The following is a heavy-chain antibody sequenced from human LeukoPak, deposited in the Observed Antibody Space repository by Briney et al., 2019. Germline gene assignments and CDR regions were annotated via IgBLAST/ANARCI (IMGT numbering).Heavy chain of an antibody. J-gene: IGHJ4*02. CDR1: GGTFSSYA. CDR3: ARGDYGGNSAFDY. D-gene: IGHD4-23*01. V-gene: IGHV1-69*13. CDR2: IIPIFGTA. Sequence: GASVKVSCTASGGTFSSYAISWVRQAPGQGLEWMGGIIPIFGTANYAQKFQGRVTITADESTSTAYMELSSLRSEDTAVYYCARGDYGGNSAFDYWGQGTLVTVSS.